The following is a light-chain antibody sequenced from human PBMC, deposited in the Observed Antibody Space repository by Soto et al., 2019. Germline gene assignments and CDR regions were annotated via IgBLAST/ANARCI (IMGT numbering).Light chain of an antibody. CDR1: QSLLHSNGYNY. J-gene: IGKJ1*01. V-gene: IGKV2-28*01. Sequence: DIVMTQSPLSLPVTPGEPASISCRSSQSLLHSNGYNYLDWYLQKPGQSPQLLIHLGSDRASGVTDXXSGSGSGTDFTLKISRVEAEDVGIYYCMQALQTPRTFGQGTKVEIK. CDR2: LGS. CDR3: MQALQTPRT.